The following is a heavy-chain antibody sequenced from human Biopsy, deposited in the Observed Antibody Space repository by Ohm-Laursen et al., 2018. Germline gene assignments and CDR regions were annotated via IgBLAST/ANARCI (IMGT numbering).Heavy chain of an antibody. V-gene: IGHV1-18*01. J-gene: IGHJ6*02. CDR1: GYTFTSYG. D-gene: IGHD1-1*01. CDR3: ARAKLEPVYYYYGMDV. Sequence: ASVKVSCNASGYTFTSYGISWVRQAPGQGLEWMGWINTENGNTVYAQNLQGRVTMTADTSTSSAYMEVTSLRSDDTAVYYCARAKLEPVYYYYGMDVWGQGTTVTVSS. CDR2: INTENGNT.